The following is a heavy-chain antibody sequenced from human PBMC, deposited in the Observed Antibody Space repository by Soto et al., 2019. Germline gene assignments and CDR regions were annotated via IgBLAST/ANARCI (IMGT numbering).Heavy chain of an antibody. D-gene: IGHD1-26*01. CDR1: GYTFTTYG. J-gene: IGHJ4*02. Sequence: QVQLVQSGAEVKRPGASVKVSCKASGYTFTTYGVSWVRQAPGQGLEWMGWISTYNGNTNYAQKLQGRVTMTTDTSTSTAYMELRSLSSDDTAVSYCARDRAFELGDYWGQGTLVTVSS. CDR2: ISTYNGNT. CDR3: ARDRAFELGDY. V-gene: IGHV1-18*01.